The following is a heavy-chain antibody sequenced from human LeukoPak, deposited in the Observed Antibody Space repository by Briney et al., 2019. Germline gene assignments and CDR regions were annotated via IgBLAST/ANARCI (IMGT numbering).Heavy chain of an antibody. CDR2: INWHGDST. D-gene: IGHD2-2*01. CDR1: GFTFSSYG. CDR3: AREVSVGYSYYMDV. J-gene: IGHJ6*03. Sequence: GGSLRLSCAASGFTFSSYGMHWVRQAPGKGLEWVSGINWHGDSTDYADSVKGRFTISRDNAKNSVYLQMNSLRAEDTALYYCAREVSVGYSYYMDVWGKGTTVTISS. V-gene: IGHV3-20*04.